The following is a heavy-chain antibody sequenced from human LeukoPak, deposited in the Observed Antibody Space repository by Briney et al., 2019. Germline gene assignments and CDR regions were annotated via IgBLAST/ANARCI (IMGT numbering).Heavy chain of an antibody. Sequence: SETPSLTCTVSGGSISSHYWSWIRQPPGKGLEWIGYIYYSGSTNYNPSLKSRVTISVDTSKNQFSLKLSSVTAADTAVYYCARGSRGGYYMDVWGKGTTVTVSS. J-gene: IGHJ6*03. D-gene: IGHD3-10*01. CDR3: ARGSRGGYYMDV. CDR1: GGSISSHY. V-gene: IGHV4-59*11. CDR2: IYYSGST.